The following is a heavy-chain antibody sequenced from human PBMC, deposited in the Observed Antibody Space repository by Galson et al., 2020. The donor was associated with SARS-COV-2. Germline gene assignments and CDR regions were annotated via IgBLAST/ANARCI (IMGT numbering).Heavy chain of an antibody. CDR2: INPSGGST. CDR3: ARDIVVVPAAMEGGSYYYYGMDV. CDR1: GYTFTSYY. V-gene: IGHV1-46*01. D-gene: IGHD2-2*01. Sequence: ASVKVSCKASGYTFTSYYMHWVRQAPRQGLEWMGIINPSGGSTSYAQKFQGRVTMTRDTSTSTVYMELSSLRSEDTAVYYCARDIVVVPAAMEGGSYYYYGMDVWGQGTTVTVSS. J-gene: IGHJ6*02.